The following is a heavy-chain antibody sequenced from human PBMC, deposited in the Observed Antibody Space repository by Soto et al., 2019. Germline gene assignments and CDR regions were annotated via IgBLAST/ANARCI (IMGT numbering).Heavy chain of an antibody. CDR3: ARADYGDGFDY. V-gene: IGHV4-59*01. Sequence: ASETLSLTCTVSGGSISSYYWSWIRQPPGKGLEWIGYIYYSGSTNYNPSLKSRVTISVDTSKNQFSLKLSSVTAADTAVYYCARADYGDGFDYWGQGTLVTVSS. J-gene: IGHJ4*02. CDR1: GGSISSYY. CDR2: IYYSGST. D-gene: IGHD4-17*01.